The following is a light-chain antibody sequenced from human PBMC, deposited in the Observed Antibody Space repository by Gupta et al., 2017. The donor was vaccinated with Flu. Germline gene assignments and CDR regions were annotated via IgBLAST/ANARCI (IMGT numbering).Light chain of an antibody. V-gene: IGLV8-61*01. CDR3: VLYMGSGISM. J-gene: IGLJ3*02. CDR2: TTI. Sequence: TVTLTCGLTSGSVTTNYYPSWYQQTPGHPPRSLIYTTITRSAGVPDRFSGSIIGNRAALTITGVQADDEAHYYCVLYMGSGISMFGGGTRLTVL. CDR1: SGSVTTNYY.